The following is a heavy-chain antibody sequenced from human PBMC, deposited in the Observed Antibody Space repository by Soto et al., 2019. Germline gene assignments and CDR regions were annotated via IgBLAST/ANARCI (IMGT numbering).Heavy chain of an antibody. CDR2: ISGSGGTT. CDR3: ARDAYGLAAAGTSLDN. D-gene: IGHD6-13*01. J-gene: IGHJ4*02. V-gene: IGHV3-23*01. Sequence: PGESLKISCAASGFTFSSYTMSWVRQAPGKGLEWVSPISGSGGTTYYADSVKGRFTISRDNSKDTLYLEMNSLKADDTAVYYCARDAYGLAAAGTSLDNWGQGTLVTVSS. CDR1: GFTFSSYT.